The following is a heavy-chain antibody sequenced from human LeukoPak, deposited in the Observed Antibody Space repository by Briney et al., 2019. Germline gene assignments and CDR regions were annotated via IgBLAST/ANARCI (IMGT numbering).Heavy chain of an antibody. CDR3: ARVLRYSRYFDY. CDR2: INHSGSN. J-gene: IGHJ4*02. V-gene: IGHV4-34*01. CDR1: GGSFNGYY. Sequence: PSETLSLPCAVYGGSFNGYYWSWLRQPPGKGLEWIGEINHSGSNNYNPSLKRRVTISVNTSKKQFSPKQSYAPAAATAVYYCARVLRYSRYFDYWGQGTLVAVSS. D-gene: IGHD3-9*01.